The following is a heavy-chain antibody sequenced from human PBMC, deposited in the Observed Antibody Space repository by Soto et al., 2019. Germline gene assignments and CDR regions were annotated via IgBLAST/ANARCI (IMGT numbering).Heavy chain of an antibody. Sequence: QVQLVQSGIEVKKPGASVKVSCKAMGYTFINYGLSWVRQAPGEGLEWLGWISAYNGHTKYAHKVQDRVTLTTDTSASTAYLELRSLRSDDTAVYYCVRGDGGYFDQWGQGTLVLVSS. V-gene: IGHV1-18*01. CDR2: ISAYNGHT. CDR1: GYTFINYG. CDR3: VRGDGGYFDQ. D-gene: IGHD3-16*01. J-gene: IGHJ4*02.